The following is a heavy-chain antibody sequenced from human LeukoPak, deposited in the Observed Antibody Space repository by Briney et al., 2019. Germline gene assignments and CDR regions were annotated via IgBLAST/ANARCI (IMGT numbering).Heavy chain of an antibody. V-gene: IGHV3-23*01. CDR3: AKYLGSGTSFDD. D-gene: IGHD3-10*01. CDR2: ISGSGGST. J-gene: IGHJ4*02. Sequence: GGSLRLSCAASGFTFSSYAMSWVRQAPGKGLEWVSAISGSGGSTYYADSVQGRFTISRDNSKNTLYLQMNSLRAEDTAVYYCAKYLGSGTSFDDWGQGTLVTVSS. CDR1: GFTFSSYA.